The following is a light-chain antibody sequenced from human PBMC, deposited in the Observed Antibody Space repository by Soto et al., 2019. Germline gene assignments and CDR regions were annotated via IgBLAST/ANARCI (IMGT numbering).Light chain of an antibody. CDR2: EVV. CDR1: KNDIGVYDF. CDR3: KSYAGSNRYV. J-gene: IGLJ1*01. Sequence: QPALTQPPSASGSPRQTVTISCPGTKNDIGVYDFVSWYQHHPGKAPRLIIYEVVQRPSGVPDRFSGSKSGSRASLTVSWLQAADEADYFCKSYAGSNRYVVGSGTKVTV. V-gene: IGLV2-8*01.